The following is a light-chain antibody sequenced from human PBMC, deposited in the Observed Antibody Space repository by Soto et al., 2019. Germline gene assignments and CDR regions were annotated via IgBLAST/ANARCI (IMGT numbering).Light chain of an antibody. CDR2: GAS. CDR3: QQYGNAPIT. V-gene: IGKV3-20*01. J-gene: IGKJ5*01. CDR1: QSVYNN. Sequence: EIVMTQSPATLSVSPGERATLSCRASQSVYNNLAWYQQKPGQAPRLLIYGASSRATGIPDRFSGSGSGTDFTLSISRLEVEDFAVYHCQQYGNAPITFGQGTRLEIK.